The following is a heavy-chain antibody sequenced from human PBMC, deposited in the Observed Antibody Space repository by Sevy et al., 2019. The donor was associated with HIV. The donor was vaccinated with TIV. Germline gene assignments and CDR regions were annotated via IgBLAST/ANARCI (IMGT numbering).Heavy chain of an antibody. J-gene: IGHJ4*02. CDR2: ISGSGGST. CDR3: AKDSEHSGVNYFDC. CDR1: GFTFSNHA. Sequence: GGSLRLSCAVSGFTFSNHAMSWVRQAPGKGLEWVSVISGSGGSTHFADSVKGRFTISRDNSKNTLYLQMKSLRAEDTAVYYCAKDSEHSGVNYFDCWGQGTLVTVSS. V-gene: IGHV3-23*01. D-gene: IGHD2-21*01.